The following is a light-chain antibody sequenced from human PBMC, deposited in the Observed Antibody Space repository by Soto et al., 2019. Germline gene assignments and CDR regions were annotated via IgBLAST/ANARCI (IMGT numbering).Light chain of an antibody. Sequence: EIVLTQSPGTLSLSPGERATLSCRASQSVSSNYLAWYQQTPGQAPRLLIYAASSRATGIPDRFSGSGSGTDFTLTISGLEPGDSAVYXCQQXGTSPPRYTFGQGTKLEIK. CDR2: AAS. V-gene: IGKV3-20*01. J-gene: IGKJ2*01. CDR1: QSVSSNY. CDR3: QQXGTSPPRYT.